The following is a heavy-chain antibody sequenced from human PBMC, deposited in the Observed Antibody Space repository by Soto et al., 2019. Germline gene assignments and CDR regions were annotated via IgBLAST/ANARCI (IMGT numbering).Heavy chain of an antibody. CDR1: GYIFTSNY. V-gene: IGHV1-46*01. CDR2: INPSGGGT. J-gene: IGHJ4*02. Sequence: QVQLVQSGAEVKKPGASVRVSCRSSGYIFTSNYVHWVRQAPGQGLEWMGMINPSGGGTIYAQKSQGRVTMTRDTSTSTVYMELSSLKFEDTAVYYCARRGSSGYYFDYWGQGTLVTASS. D-gene: IGHD3-22*01. CDR3: ARRGSSGYYFDY.